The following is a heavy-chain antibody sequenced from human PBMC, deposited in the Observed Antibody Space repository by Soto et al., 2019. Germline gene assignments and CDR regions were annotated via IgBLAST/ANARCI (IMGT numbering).Heavy chain of an antibody. CDR3: AKGFTRLITGTTLYY. CDR1: GFTFSSYG. V-gene: IGHV3-30*18. CDR2: ISYDGSNK. D-gene: IGHD1-7*01. J-gene: IGHJ4*02. Sequence: PGGSLRLSCAASGFTFSSYGMHWVRQAPGKGLEWVAVISYDGSNKYYADSVKGRFTISRDNSKNTLYLQMHSLRAEDTAVYYCAKGFTRLITGTTLYYWGQGTLVTVSS.